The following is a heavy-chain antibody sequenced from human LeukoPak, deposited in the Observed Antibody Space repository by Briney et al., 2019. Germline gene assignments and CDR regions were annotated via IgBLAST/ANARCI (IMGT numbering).Heavy chain of an antibody. Sequence: PGGSLRLSCAASGFTFDDYAMHWVRQAPGNGLEWVSGISWNSGSIGYADSVKGRFTISRDNAKNSLYLQMISLRAEDTALYYCARDSYYDSRGDAFDIWGQGTMVTVSS. D-gene: IGHD3-22*01. CDR3: ARDSYYDSRGDAFDI. J-gene: IGHJ3*02. CDR2: ISWNSGSI. V-gene: IGHV3-9*01. CDR1: GFTFDDYA.